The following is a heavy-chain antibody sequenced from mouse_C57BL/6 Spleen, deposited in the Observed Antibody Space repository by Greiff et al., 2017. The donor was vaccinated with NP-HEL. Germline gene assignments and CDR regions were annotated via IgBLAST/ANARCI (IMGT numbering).Heavy chain of an antibody. V-gene: IGHV5-4*01. Sequence: EVQLVESGGGLVKPGGSLKLSCAASGFTFSSYAMSWVRQTPEKRLEWVATISDGGSYTYYPDNVKGRFTISRDNAKNNLYLQMSHLKSEDTAMYYCARDSITTVVATSYYFDYWGQGTTLTVSS. J-gene: IGHJ2*01. D-gene: IGHD1-1*01. CDR2: ISDGGSYT. CDR1: GFTFSSYA. CDR3: ARDSITTVVATSYYFDY.